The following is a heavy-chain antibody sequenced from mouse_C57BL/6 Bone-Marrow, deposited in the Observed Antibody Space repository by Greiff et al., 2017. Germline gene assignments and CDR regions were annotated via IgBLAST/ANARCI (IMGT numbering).Heavy chain of an antibody. J-gene: IGHJ1*03. CDR1: GYTFTSYW. Sequence: VQLQQPGAELVMPGASVKLSCKASGYTFTSYWMHWVKQRPGQGLEWIGEIDPSDSYTNYNQKFKGKSTLTVAKSSSTAYIQLSSLTCEESAVYAGARGGLRRDRYFAVWGTGTTVTVSS. CDR3: ARGGLRRDRYFAV. D-gene: IGHD2-4*01. CDR2: IDPSDSYT. V-gene: IGHV1-69*01.